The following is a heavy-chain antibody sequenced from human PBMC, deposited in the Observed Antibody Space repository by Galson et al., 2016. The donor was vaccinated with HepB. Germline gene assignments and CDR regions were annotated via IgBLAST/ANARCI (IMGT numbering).Heavy chain of an antibody. CDR2: ISYHGSNK. CDR3: ARGGYYYGSGSYGAATY. Sequence: SLRLSCAASGFSFSSSAMHWVRQAPGKGLEWVAVISYHGSNKYYVDSVKGRFTISRDNSKNTLYLQMNSLRVEDTAMYYCARGGYYYGSGSYGAATYWGQGTPVTVSS. J-gene: IGHJ4*02. D-gene: IGHD3-10*01. CDR1: GFSFSSSA. V-gene: IGHV3-30*04.